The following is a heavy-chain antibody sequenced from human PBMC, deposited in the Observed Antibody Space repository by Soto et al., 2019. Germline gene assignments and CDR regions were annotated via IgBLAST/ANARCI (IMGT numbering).Heavy chain of an antibody. Sequence: GGSLRLSCAASGFTFSSYAMSWVRQAPGKGLEWVSAISGSGGSTYYADSVKGRFTISRDNSKNTLYLQMNSLRAEDTAVYYCAKYTASNVLVANYFEYWGQGTLVTVSS. CDR2: ISGSGGST. CDR1: GFTFSSYA. CDR3: AKYTASNVLVANYFEY. J-gene: IGHJ4*02. V-gene: IGHV3-23*01. D-gene: IGHD2-15*01.